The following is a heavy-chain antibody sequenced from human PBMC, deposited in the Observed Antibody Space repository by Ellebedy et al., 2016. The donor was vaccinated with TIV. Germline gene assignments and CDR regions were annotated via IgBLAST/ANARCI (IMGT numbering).Heavy chain of an antibody. CDR2: ISSSSSYI. V-gene: IGHV3-21*01. CDR1: GFTFSSYS. J-gene: IGHJ3*02. Sequence: GGSLRLXCAASGFTFSSYSMNWVRQAPGKGLEWVSSISSSSSYIYYADSVKGRFTISRDNAKNSLYLQMNSLRAEDTAVYYCARDVEDAFDIWGQGTIVTVSS. CDR3: ARDVEDAFDI.